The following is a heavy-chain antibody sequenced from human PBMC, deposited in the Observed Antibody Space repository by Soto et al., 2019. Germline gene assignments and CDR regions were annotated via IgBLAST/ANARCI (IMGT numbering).Heavy chain of an antibody. Sequence: SETLSLTCTVSGGSISSSSYYWGWIRQPPGKGLEWIGSIYCSGSTYYNPSLKSRVTISVDTSKNQFSLKLSSVTAADTAVYYCARHDSGTMSVTPYWGQGTRVTV. CDR1: GGSISSSSYY. D-gene: IGHD3-10*02. J-gene: IGHJ4*02. CDR2: IYCSGST. V-gene: IGHV4-39*01. CDR3: ARHDSGTMSVTPY.